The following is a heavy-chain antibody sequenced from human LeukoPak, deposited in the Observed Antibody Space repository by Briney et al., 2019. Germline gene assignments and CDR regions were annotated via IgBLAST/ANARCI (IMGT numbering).Heavy chain of an antibody. D-gene: IGHD2-15*01. CDR3: ARGANCSGGSCYTPHH. CDR2: ISSGSSHI. J-gene: IGHJ5*02. Sequence: GGSLRLSCAASGFTFSDYRMNWVRQAPGEGLEWVSSISSGSSHIYYADSVKGRFTISRDNAKDLLYLQMNSLRDEDTAVYYCARGANCSGGSCYTPHHWGQGTLVTVSS. V-gene: IGHV3-21*01. CDR1: GFTFSDYR.